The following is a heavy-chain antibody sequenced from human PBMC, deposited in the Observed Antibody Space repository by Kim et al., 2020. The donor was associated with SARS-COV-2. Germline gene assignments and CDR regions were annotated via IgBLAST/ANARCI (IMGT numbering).Heavy chain of an antibody. V-gene: IGHV4-39*01. J-gene: IGHJ4*02. CDR2: IYYSGST. Sequence: SETLSLTCTVSGGSISSSSYYWGWIRQPPGKGLEWIGSIYYSGSTYYNPSLKSRVTISVDTSKNQFSLTRCSVTAADTAVFYCARHERRWLQLLPHDFDYWGQGTPVTVSS. CDR1: GGSISSSSYY. D-gene: IGHD5-12*01. CDR3: ARHERRWLQLLPHDFDY.